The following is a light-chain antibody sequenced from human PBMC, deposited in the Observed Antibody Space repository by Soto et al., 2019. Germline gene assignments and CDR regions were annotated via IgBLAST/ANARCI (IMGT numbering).Light chain of an antibody. CDR2: GGS. V-gene: IGKV3-20*01. CDR1: QSVGSSY. Sequence: EIVLTQSPGTLSLSPGERATLSCRASQSVGSSYLAWYQQKPGQAPRLLIYGGSSRATGIPDRFSGSGSGTDFTLAISRLEPEDFAVYYCQQYGSSPIITFGQGTRLEIK. J-gene: IGKJ5*01. CDR3: QQYGSSPIIT.